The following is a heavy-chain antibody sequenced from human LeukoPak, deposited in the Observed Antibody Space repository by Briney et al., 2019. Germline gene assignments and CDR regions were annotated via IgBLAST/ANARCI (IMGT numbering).Heavy chain of an antibody. Sequence: SETLSLTCTVSGDSISSSDYYWGWIRQPPGKGLGWIGTISYSGSTYYNPSLQSRVTISVDTSKNPFSLELSSVTAADTAVYYCARGSRRLADFHYWGQGTLVTVSS. V-gene: IGHV4-39*01. J-gene: IGHJ4*02. CDR1: GDSISSSDYY. D-gene: IGHD1-26*01. CDR3: ARGSRRLADFHY. CDR2: ISYSGST.